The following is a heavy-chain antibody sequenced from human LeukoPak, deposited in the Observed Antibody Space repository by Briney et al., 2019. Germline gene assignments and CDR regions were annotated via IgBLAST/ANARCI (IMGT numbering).Heavy chain of an antibody. J-gene: IGHJ4*02. V-gene: IGHV4-31*03. Sequence: SETLSLTCSVSGGSISSDGYYWSWIRQHPGKGLEWIGYIYHSGSTYYNPSLKSRVSTSIDTSKNQFSLNLSSVTAADTAVYYCARLYYYDSSGYSYWGQGTLVTVSS. D-gene: IGHD3-22*01. CDR3: ARLYYYDSSGYSY. CDR1: GGSISSDGYY. CDR2: IYHSGST.